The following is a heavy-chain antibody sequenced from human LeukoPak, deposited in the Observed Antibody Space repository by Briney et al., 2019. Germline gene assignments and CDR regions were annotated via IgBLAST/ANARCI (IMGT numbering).Heavy chain of an antibody. CDR2: IWHDGSHK. J-gene: IGHJ4*02. V-gene: IGHV3-33*01. D-gene: IGHD3-10*01. Sequence: GGSLRLSCAASGFAFNTYAMHWVRQAPGQGLEWVSLIWHDGSHKFYSNSVRGQFTISRDNSKNTVSLQMNNLRPEDTAVYYCAREIFGSGSYPDSWGQGTLVTVSS. CDR3: AREIFGSGSYPDS. CDR1: GFAFNTYA.